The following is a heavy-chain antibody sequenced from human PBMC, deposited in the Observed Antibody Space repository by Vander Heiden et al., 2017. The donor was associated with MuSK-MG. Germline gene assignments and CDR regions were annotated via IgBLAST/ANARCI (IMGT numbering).Heavy chain of an antibody. D-gene: IGHD6-19*01. Sequence: MSWVRQAPGKGLEWVSAISGSGGSTYYADSVKGRFTISRDNSKNTLYLQMNSLRAEDTTVYYCAKSAVAGTRYFDYWCQGTLVTVSS. V-gene: IGHV3-23*01. CDR2: ISGSGGST. J-gene: IGHJ4*02. CDR3: AKSAVAGTRYFDY.